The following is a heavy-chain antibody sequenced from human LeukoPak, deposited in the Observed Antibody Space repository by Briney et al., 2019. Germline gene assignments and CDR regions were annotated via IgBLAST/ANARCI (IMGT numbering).Heavy chain of an antibody. Sequence: PSETLSLTCTVSGGSISSGGYYWSWIRQHPGKGLEWIGYIYYSGSTYHNPSLKSRVTISVDTSKNQFSLKLSSVTAADTAVYYCARDRYCSTSCYSYYFDYWGQGTLVTVSS. V-gene: IGHV4-31*03. J-gene: IGHJ4*02. CDR1: GGSISSGGYY. CDR2: IYYSGST. D-gene: IGHD2-2*01. CDR3: ARDRYCSTSCYSYYFDY.